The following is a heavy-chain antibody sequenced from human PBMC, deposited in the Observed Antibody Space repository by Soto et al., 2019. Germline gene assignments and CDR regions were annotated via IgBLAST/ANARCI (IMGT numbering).Heavy chain of an antibody. CDR2: VNPSGGHT. CDR1: GDTFTDYY. D-gene: IGHD2-21*02. J-gene: IGHJ4*02. V-gene: IGHV1-46*01. CDR3: ARGGHVVVVTAALDY. Sequence: QVQLMQSGAEVKKPGASVKVSCKASGDTFTDYYIHWVRQAPGQGLEWMGTVNPSGGHTTYAQHFLGRVTMTRDTSTSTRYMELSSLTSDDTAIYYSARGGHVVVVTAALDYWGQGTLATVSS.